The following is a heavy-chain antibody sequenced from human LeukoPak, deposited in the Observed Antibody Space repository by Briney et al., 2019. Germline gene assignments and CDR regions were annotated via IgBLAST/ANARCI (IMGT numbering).Heavy chain of an antibody. J-gene: IGHJ4*02. Sequence: PSETLSLTCAVSGYSISSGYYWGWIRQPPGKGLEWIGSIYHSGGTYYNPSLKSRVTISVDTSKNQFSLKLSSVTAADTAVYYCARHEEVGGPTSFDYWGQGTLVTVSS. CDR1: GYSISSGYY. V-gene: IGHV4-38-2*01. CDR3: ARHEEVGGPTSFDY. D-gene: IGHD3-3*01. CDR2: IYHSGGT.